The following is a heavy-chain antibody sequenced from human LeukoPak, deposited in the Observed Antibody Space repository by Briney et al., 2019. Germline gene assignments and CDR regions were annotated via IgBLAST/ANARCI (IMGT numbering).Heavy chain of an antibody. CDR1: GYTFTSYG. D-gene: IGHD3-10*01. V-gene: IGHV1-18*01. Sequence: GASVKVSCKASGYTFTSYGINWVRQAPGQGLEWMGWISAYNGNTNYAQQLQGRVTMTTDTSTSTAYMELRRLGSDDTAVYYCASSDWSPFNPPDYYGSVTFDPWGQGTLVTVSS. CDR3: ASSDWSPFNPPDYYGSVTFDP. CDR2: ISAYNGNT. J-gene: IGHJ5*02.